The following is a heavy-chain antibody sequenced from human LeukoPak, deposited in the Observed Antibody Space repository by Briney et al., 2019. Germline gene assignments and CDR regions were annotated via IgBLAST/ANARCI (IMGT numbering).Heavy chain of an antibody. V-gene: IGHV4-34*01. Sequence: PSETLSLTCAVYGGSFSGYYWSWIRQPPGKGLEWIGEINHSGSTNYNPSPKSRVTISVDTSKNQFSLKLSSVTAADTAVYYCARGPYCSSTSCHRYYYYGMDVWGQGTTVTVSS. CDR2: INHSGST. D-gene: IGHD2-2*02. J-gene: IGHJ6*02. CDR1: GGSFSGYY. CDR3: ARGPYCSSTSCHRYYYYGMDV.